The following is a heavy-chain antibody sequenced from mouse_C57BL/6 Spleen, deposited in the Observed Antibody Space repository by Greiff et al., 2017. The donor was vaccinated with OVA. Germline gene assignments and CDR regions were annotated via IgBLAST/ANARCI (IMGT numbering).Heavy chain of an antibody. D-gene: IGHD1-1*01. Sequence: EVKVVESGGGLVKPGGSLKLSCAASGFTFSSYTMSWVRQTPEKRLEWVATISGGGGNTYYPASVKGRFTISRDNAKNTLYLQMSSLRSEDTALYYCARHGYYGSSYWFAYWGQGTLVTVSA. CDR3: ARHGYYGSSYWFAY. V-gene: IGHV5-9*01. CDR1: GFTFSSYT. CDR2: ISGGGGNT. J-gene: IGHJ3*01.